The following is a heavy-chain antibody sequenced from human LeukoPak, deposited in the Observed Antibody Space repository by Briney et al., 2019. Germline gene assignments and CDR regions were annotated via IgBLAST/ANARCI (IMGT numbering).Heavy chain of an antibody. CDR1: GFTFSNYY. D-gene: IGHD2-8*01. CDR2: ISTTSSYT. J-gene: IGHJ4*02. Sequence: GESLRLSCATSGFTFSNYYMSWVRQAPGKGLQWVSYISTTSSYTKYADSVKGRFIISRDNGKNSLYLQLNSLRAEDTAVYYCARDQDCTNGVCYSSFDSWGQGTLVTVSS. CDR3: ARDQDCTNGVCYSSFDS. V-gene: IGHV3-11*06.